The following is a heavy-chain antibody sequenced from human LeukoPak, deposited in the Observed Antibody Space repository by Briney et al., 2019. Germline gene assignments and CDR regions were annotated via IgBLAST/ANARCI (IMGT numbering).Heavy chain of an antibody. CDR1: GGSISSSSYY. CDR3: SSLEVSSSWRY. CDR2: IYYTGST. Sequence: MTSETLSLTCTVSGGSISSSSYYWGWIRQPPGKGLEWIGSIYYTGSTDYTPSLKSRATISADTSKNQFSLKLTSVTAADTAVYYCSSLEVSSSWRYWGQGTLVTVSS. J-gene: IGHJ4*02. V-gene: IGHV4-39*07. D-gene: IGHD6-13*01.